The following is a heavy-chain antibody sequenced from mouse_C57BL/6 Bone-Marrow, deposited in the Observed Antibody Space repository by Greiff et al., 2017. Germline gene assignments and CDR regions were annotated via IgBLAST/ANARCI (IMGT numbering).Heavy chain of an antibody. D-gene: IGHD1-1*01. CDR3: APRAGSSYVSNFDV. V-gene: IGHV1-82*01. CDR1: GYAFSSSW. J-gene: IGHJ1*03. Sequence: QVQLQQSGPELVKPGASVKISCKASGYAFSSSWMNWVKQRPGKGLEWIGRIYPGDGDTNYNGKFKGKATLTADKSSSTAYMQLSSLTSEDSAVYFCAPRAGSSYVSNFDVWGTGTTVTVSS. CDR2: IYPGDGDT.